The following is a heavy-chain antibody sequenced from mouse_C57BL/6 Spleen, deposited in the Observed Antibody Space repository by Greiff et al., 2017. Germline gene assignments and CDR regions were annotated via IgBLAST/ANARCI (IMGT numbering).Heavy chain of an antibody. V-gene: IGHV2-5*01. J-gene: IGHJ3*01. CDR1: GFSLTSYG. CDR2: IWRGGST. Sequence: VQRVESGPGLVQPSQSLSITCTVSGFSLTSYGVHWVRQSPGKGLEWLGVIWRGGSTDYNAAFMSRLSITKDNYKSQVFFKMNSLQADDTAIYYCAAHYYEYAWFAYWGQGTRVTVSA. D-gene: IGHD2-4*01. CDR3: AAHYYEYAWFAY.